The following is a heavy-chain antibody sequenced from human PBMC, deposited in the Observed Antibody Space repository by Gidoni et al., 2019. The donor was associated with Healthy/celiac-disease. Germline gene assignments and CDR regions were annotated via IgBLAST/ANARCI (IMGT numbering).Heavy chain of an antibody. J-gene: IGHJ4*02. Sequence: QVQLQESGQGLVKPSETLSPTCTVTGASVSSGSYYWSWIRQPPGKGLEWIGYIYYSGSTNYNPSLKSRVTMSVDTSKNQFSLKLGSVTAADTAVYYCARVAEKFGGVIVEDWGQGTLVTVSS. CDR2: IYYSGST. D-gene: IGHD3-16*02. V-gene: IGHV4-61*01. CDR1: GASVSSGSYY. CDR3: ARVAEKFGGVIVED.